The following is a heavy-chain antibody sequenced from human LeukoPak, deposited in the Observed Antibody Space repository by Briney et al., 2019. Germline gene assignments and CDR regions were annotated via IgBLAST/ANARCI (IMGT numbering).Heavy chain of an antibody. Sequence: SETLSLTCTVSGGSISSYYWSWIRQPAGKGLEWIGRIYTSGSTNYNPSLKSRVTMSVDTSKNQFSLKLCSVTAADTAVYYCAGAYYDFWSGYYGEYFDYWGQGTLVTVSS. CDR1: GGSISSYY. J-gene: IGHJ4*02. CDR2: IYTSGST. V-gene: IGHV4-4*07. CDR3: AGAYYDFWSGYYGEYFDY. D-gene: IGHD3-3*01.